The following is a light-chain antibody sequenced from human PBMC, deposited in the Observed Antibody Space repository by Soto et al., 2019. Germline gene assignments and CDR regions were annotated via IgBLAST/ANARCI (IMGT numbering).Light chain of an antibody. CDR3: QQYDSNPLT. J-gene: IGKJ4*01. V-gene: IGKV1D-16*01. CDR2: AAS. CDR1: QGIGNW. Sequence: DIQMTQSPSSLSASVGDRNTITCRASQGIGNWLAWYQQKPGKAPKSLIYAASNLQSGVPSRFSGTGSGTDFTLTISSLQPEDFATYYCQQYDSNPLTFGGGTKVEMK.